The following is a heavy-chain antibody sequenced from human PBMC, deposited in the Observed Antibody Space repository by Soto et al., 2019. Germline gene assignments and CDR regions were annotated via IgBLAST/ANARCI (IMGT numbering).Heavy chain of an antibody. CDR3: ARDPYYGDPGRGVLDF. D-gene: IGHD4-17*01. CDR1: GYTFTSYY. Sequence: ASVKVSCKASGYTFTSYYMHWVRQAPGQGLEWMGIINPSGGSTSYAQKFQGRVTMTRDTSTSTVYMELSSLRSEDTAVYYCARDPYYGDPGRGVLDFWGQGTLVTVSS. J-gene: IGHJ3*01. CDR2: INPSGGST. V-gene: IGHV1-46*03.